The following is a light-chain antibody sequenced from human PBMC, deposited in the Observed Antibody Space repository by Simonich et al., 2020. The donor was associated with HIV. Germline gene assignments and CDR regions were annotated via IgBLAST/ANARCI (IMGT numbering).Light chain of an antibody. Sequence: DIQMTQSPSSLSASVGDRVTITCRASQGISNSLAWYQQKPGKAPKLLLYTASRLESGVPSRFSGSGSGTDYTLTISSLQPEDFATYYCQQYYSIPYTFGLGTRLEIK. CDR2: TAS. V-gene: IGKV1-NL1*01. CDR3: QQYYSIPYT. CDR1: QGISNS. J-gene: IGKJ2*01.